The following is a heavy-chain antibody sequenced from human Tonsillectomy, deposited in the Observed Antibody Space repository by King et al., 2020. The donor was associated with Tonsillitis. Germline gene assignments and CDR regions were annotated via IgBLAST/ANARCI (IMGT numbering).Heavy chain of an antibody. CDR1: GFTFSSYA. D-gene: IGHD5-24*01. V-gene: IGHV3-30*04. CDR3: ARDRDSYNAMNFDY. J-gene: IGHJ4*02. Sequence: VQLVESGGGVVQPGRSLRLSCAASGFTFSSYAMHWVRQAPGKGLEWVAVISYDGSDKYYADSVKGRFTISRDNSKNTLYLQMNSLRAEDTAVYYCARDRDSYNAMNFDYWGQGTLVTVSS. CDR2: ISYDGSDK.